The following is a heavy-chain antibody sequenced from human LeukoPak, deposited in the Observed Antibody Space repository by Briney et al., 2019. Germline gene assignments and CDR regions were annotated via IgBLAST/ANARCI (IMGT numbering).Heavy chain of an antibody. V-gene: IGHV3-7*01. CDR3: ARADDYGDYPDAFDI. CDR2: IKYDGSEK. J-gene: IGHJ3*02. CDR1: GFTLSSYW. Sequence: PGGSLRLSCAASGFTLSSYWMSWVRQAPGKGLEWVANIKYDGSEKDYVDSVKGRFTISRDNAKNSLYLQMNSLRAEDTAVYYCARADDYGDYPDAFDIWGQGTMVTVSS. D-gene: IGHD4-17*01.